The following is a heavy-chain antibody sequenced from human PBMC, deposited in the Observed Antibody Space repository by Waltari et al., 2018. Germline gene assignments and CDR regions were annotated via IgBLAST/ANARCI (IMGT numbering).Heavy chain of an antibody. CDR1: GRSISSSSSY. J-gene: IGHJ4*02. CDR3: ARERGDYYGSGSYVDY. CDR2: IYYSGST. V-gene: IGHV4-39*07. Sequence: QLQLQESGPGLVKPSETLSLTCTVSGRSISSSSSYWGWIRQPPGKGLEWIGSIYYSGSTYYNPSLKSRVTISVDTSKNQFSLKLSSVTAADTAVYYCARERGDYYGSGSYVDYWGQGTLVTVSS. D-gene: IGHD3-10*01.